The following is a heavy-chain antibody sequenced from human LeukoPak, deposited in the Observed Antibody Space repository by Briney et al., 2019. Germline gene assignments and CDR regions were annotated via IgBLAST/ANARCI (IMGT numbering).Heavy chain of an antibody. CDR1: GYTFTSYG. D-gene: IGHD2-15*01. CDR3: AREDIVVVVAASDAFDI. J-gene: IGHJ3*02. Sequence: ASVKVSCKASGYTFTSYGISWVRQAPGQGLEWMGWINPNSGGTNYAQKFQGRVTMTRDTSISTAYMELSRLRSDDTAVYYCAREDIVVVVAASDAFDIWGQGTMVTVSS. CDR2: INPNSGGT. V-gene: IGHV1-2*02.